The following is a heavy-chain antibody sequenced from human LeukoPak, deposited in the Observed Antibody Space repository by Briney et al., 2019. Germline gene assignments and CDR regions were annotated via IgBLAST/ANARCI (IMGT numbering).Heavy chain of an antibody. CDR2: INTDGAST. CDR1: GFAFSSYW. J-gene: IGHJ4*02. V-gene: IGHV3-74*01. CDR3: ARGTAATAGIDY. D-gene: IGHD6-25*01. Sequence: GGSLRLSCTASGFAFSSYWMFWVRQAPGKGLVWVSQINTDGASTTYGDPAKGRFTTSRDNAKNTLYLQMNRLRVEGTAVYYCARGTAATAGIDYWGQGTLVTVSS.